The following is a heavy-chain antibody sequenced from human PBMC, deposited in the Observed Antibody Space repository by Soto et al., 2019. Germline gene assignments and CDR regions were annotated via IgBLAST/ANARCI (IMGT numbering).Heavy chain of an antibody. V-gene: IGHV4-31*03. CDR2: FYYDGTT. CDR3: ARRHYILTGSDSFDV. Sequence: QVQLQESGPGLVKPSQTLSRTCSLSGGSISSEGYYWTWIRQHPGRGLEWIGDFYYDGTTSYSPSLKSRLTISIDTSNNHFYLRLTSVTAADTAVYYCARRHYILTGSDSFDVWGRGTMVNVSS. CDR1: GGSISSEGYY. D-gene: IGHD3-9*01. J-gene: IGHJ3*01.